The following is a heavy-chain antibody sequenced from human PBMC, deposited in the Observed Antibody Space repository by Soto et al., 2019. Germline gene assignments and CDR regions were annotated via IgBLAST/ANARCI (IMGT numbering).Heavy chain of an antibody. CDR2: ISSAGGSP. CDR1: GFTFSDYA. J-gene: IGHJ4*02. V-gene: IGHV3-23*01. D-gene: IGHD1-26*01. Sequence: EVQLLESGGGLVQPGGSLRLSCAASGFTFSDYAMSWVRQAPGKGLEWVSGISSAGGSPYHADPVKGRFTISRNNSKSTLFLQMICLRAEDTALYYCVKGDGRIVPRHFDKWGQGTLVTVSS. CDR3: VKGDGRIVPRHFDK.